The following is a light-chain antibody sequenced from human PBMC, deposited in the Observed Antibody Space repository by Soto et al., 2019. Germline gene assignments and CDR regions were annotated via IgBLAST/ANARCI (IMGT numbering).Light chain of an antibody. CDR3: KQRSDWPST. CDR2: DAS. Sequence: EIVLTQSPATPSLSPGDRATLSCGASQSVGSYLGWYQQRPGQAPRLLIYDASNRATGIPARFSGSGSGTDFTLTISSLEPEDFAVYYCKQRSDWPSTFGGGTKVDIK. J-gene: IGKJ4*01. CDR1: QSVGSY. V-gene: IGKV3-11*01.